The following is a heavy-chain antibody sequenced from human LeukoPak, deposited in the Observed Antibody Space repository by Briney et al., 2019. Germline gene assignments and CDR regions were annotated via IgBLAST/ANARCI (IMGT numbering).Heavy chain of an antibody. V-gene: IGHV4-61*05. CDR3: ARSSIAAPPDY. CDR2: IYDSGRT. D-gene: IGHD6-6*01. J-gene: IGHJ4*02. CDR1: GGSISSRSYY. Sequence: SETLSLTCTVSGGSISSRSYYWGWIRQPPGKGLEWIGYIYDSGRTNYNPSLRSRVTISLDTLKNQFSLKLSSVTAADTAVYYCARSSIAAPPDYWGQGTLVTVSS.